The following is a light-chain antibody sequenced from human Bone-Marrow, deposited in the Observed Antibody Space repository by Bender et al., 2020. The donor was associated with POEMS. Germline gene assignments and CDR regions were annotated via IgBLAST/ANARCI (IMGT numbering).Light chain of an antibody. CDR3: SSYASSSALIYV. CDR1: SSDVGGYNF. CDR2: DVS. J-gene: IGLJ1*01. V-gene: IGLV2-14*03. Sequence: QSALTQPASVSGSPGQSITISCTGTSSDVGGYNFVSWYQQHPGKVPKLMISDVSQRPLGVSNRFSGSKSGNTASLTISGLHAEDEADYYCSSYASSSALIYVFGTGTKVTVL.